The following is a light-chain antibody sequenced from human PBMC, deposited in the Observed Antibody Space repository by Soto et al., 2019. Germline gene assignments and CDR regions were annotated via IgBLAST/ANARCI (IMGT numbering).Light chain of an antibody. CDR3: QQYNNWPRT. J-gene: IGKJ1*01. CDR2: GAS. CDR1: QSVSSN. Sequence: EIVMTQSPATLSVSPGERATLSCRDSQSVSSNLAWYQQKPGQAPRLLIYGASTRATGIPARFSGSGSGTEFTLTISSLQSEDFAVYYCQQYNNWPRTFGPGTKVEIK. V-gene: IGKV3-15*01.